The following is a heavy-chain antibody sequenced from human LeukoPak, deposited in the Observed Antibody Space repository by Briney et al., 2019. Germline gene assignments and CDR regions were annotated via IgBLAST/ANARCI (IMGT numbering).Heavy chain of an antibody. D-gene: IGHD3-16*01. CDR2: INTDGGRT. V-gene: IGHV3-74*01. CDR3: ARAKPGGNWFDP. CDR1: GFRFSGYW. J-gene: IGHJ5*02. Sequence: RGSLRLSCAASGFRFSGYWMHWVRQAPGKGLVWVSLINTDGGRTAYADSVKGRFTTSRDNAKNTLYLQMNSLRAEDTALYYCARAKPGGNWFDPWGQGTLVTVSS.